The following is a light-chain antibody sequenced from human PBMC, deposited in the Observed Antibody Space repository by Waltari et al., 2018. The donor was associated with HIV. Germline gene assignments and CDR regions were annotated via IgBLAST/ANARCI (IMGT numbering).Light chain of an antibody. Sequence: ETVLTQSPGTLSLSPGERATLSCRASQSVSSSYLAWYQQKPGQAPRLLIYSASSRATGIPDRFSGSGSGTDFTLTISRLEPEDFAVYYCQQRSNWPSLTFGGGTKVEIK. CDR2: SAS. J-gene: IGKJ4*01. CDR1: QSVSSSY. CDR3: QQRSNWPSLT. V-gene: IGKV3D-20*02.